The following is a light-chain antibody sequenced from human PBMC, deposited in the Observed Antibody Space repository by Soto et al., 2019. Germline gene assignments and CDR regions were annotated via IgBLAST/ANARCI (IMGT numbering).Light chain of an antibody. Sequence: QSVLTQSSSASASLGSSVKRTCTLSSGHSSYIIAWHQQQPGKAPRYLMKLEGRGGYNRGSGVPDRFSGSSSGAARYLTISNLHFEDEADYYCETWDSNTWVFGGGTKLTVL. CDR2: LEGRGGY. J-gene: IGLJ3*02. CDR3: ETWDSNTWV. CDR1: SGHSSYI. V-gene: IGLV4-60*02.